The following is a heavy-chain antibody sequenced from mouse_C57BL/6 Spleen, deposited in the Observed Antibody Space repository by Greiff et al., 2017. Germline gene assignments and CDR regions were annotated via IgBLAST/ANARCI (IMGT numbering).Heavy chain of an antibody. CDR3: ARLGGYFDD. V-gene: IGHV1-50*01. J-gene: IGHJ2*01. D-gene: IGHD1-1*02. Sequence: QVQLQQPGAELVKPGASVKLSCKASGYTFTSYWMQWVKQRPGQGLEWIGEIDPSDSYTNYNQKFKGKATLTVDTSSSTAYMQLSSLTSEDSAVYYCARLGGYFDDWGQGTTLTVSS. CDR2: IDPSDSYT. CDR1: GYTFTSYW.